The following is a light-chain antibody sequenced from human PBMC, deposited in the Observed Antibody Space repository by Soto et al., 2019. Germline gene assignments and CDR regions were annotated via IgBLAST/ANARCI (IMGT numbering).Light chain of an antibody. Sequence: QSVLTQPPSVSGAPGQRVTISCTGSSSKIGAGYDVHWYHKLPGTAPKLLIYGNSNRPSGVPDRFSGSKSGTSASLAITGLQAEDEADYYCQSYDSSLSGWVFGGGTKLTVL. CDR1: SSKIGAGYD. CDR2: GNS. J-gene: IGLJ3*02. CDR3: QSYDSSLSGWV. V-gene: IGLV1-40*01.